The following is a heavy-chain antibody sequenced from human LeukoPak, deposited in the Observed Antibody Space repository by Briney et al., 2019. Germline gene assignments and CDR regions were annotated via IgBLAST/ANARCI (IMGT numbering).Heavy chain of an antibody. J-gene: IGHJ4*02. Sequence: SGPTLVNPTQTLTLTCTFSGFSLSSGGVGVGXXXXXXXXXXXXLAHIYWDDDKRYSPSLKSRLTITQDTSKNQVVLTMTNMDPVDTATYYCAHTDSSGYWTFDNWGQGTLVTVSS. V-gene: IGHV2-5*02. CDR1: GFSLSSGGVG. CDR2: IYWDDDK. CDR3: AHTDSSGYWTFDN. D-gene: IGHD3-22*01.